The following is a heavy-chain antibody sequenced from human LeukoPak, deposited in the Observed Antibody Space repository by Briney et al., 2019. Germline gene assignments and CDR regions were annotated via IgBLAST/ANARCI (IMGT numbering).Heavy chain of an antibody. CDR1: GFTFSSYA. J-gene: IGHJ3*02. D-gene: IGHD3-22*01. Sequence: GGSLRLSCAASGFTFSSYAMSWVRQAPGKGLEWVSAISGSGGSTYYADSVKGRFTISRDNSKDTPYLQMNSLRAEDTAVYYCAKYITMIVVADAFDIWGQGTMVTVSS. CDR2: ISGSGGST. CDR3: AKYITMIVVADAFDI. V-gene: IGHV3-23*01.